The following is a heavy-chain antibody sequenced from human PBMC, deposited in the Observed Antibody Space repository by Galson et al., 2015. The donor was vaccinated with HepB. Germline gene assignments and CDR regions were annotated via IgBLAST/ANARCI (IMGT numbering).Heavy chain of an antibody. CDR3: ARGGYCSSISCYLFED. V-gene: IGHV3-21*01. Sequence: SLRLSCAASGLTFSDYNMNWVRQAPGKALEWVSSISLRSTYIYYADSVKGRFTISRDNAKNSLFLQMNSLRAEDTAVYYCARGGYCSSISCYLFEDWGQGTLVSVSS. D-gene: IGHD2-2*01. J-gene: IGHJ4*02. CDR1: GLTFSDYN. CDR2: ISLRSTYI.